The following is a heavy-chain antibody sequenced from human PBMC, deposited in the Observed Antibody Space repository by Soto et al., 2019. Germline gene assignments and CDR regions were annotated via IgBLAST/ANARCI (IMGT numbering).Heavy chain of an antibody. CDR3: AKRLGGSPDQYYFDS. CDR2: ISGSGGTT. J-gene: IGHJ4*02. V-gene: IGHV3-23*01. Sequence: PGGSLRLSCAASAFTFGTYAMAWVRQAPGKGLEWVSAISGSGGTTYYADSVKGRFTISRDNSKNTLYLQMNSLRAEDTAVYYCAKRLGGSPDQYYFDSWGQGALVTVSS. CDR1: AFTFGTYA. D-gene: IGHD3-16*01.